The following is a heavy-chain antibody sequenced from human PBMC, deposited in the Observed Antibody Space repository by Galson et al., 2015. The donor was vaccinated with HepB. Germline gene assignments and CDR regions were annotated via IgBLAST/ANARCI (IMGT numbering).Heavy chain of an antibody. CDR3: ATRGSYHLDEWELQVPFDY. CDR1: GYTLTELS. V-gene: IGHV1-24*01. Sequence: SVKVSCKVPGYTLTELSMHWVRQAPGKGLEWMGGFDPEDGETIYAQKFQGRVTMTEDTSTDTAYMELSSLRSEDTAVYYCATRGSYHLDEWELQVPFDYWGQGTLVTVSS. CDR2: FDPEDGET. D-gene: IGHD1-26*01. J-gene: IGHJ4*02.